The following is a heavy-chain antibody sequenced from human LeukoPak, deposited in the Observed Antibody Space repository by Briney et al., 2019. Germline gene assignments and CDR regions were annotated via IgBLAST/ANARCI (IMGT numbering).Heavy chain of an antibody. CDR2: FHAGGGP. CDR3: GRRFCSSCPLDF. V-gene: IGHV3-66*04. D-gene: IGHD3-3*01. Sequence: PGGSLRLSCVGSGFNVTTNNMYWVRQAPGKGLECVSAFHAGGGPDYADSVRDRFTISRDNSKNTLFLQMNSLRAEDTAVYCCGRRFCSSCPLDFWGQGTLVTVSS. CDR1: GFNVTTNN. J-gene: IGHJ4*02.